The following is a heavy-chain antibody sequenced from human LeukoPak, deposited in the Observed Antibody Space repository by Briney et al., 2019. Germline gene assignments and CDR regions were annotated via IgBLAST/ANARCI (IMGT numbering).Heavy chain of an antibody. CDR3: ARSRFDAFDI. CDR2: IYYSGNT. J-gene: IGHJ3*02. V-gene: IGHV4-39*07. D-gene: IGHD3-10*01. CDR1: DGSISSNSYY. Sequence: SETLSLTCTVSDGSISSNSYYWGWIRQPPGKGLEWIANIYYSGNTYYNPSLKSRVTMSVDTSKNQFSLKLSSVTALDTAVYYCARSRFDAFDIWGQGTMVTVSS.